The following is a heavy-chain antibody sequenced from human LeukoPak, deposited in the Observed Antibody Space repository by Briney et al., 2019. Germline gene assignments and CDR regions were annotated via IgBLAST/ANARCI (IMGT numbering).Heavy chain of an antibody. V-gene: IGHV3-30*02. Sequence: GGSLRLSCAASGFTFSSSGMHWVRQAPGKGLEWVTFIRFDTNNGYYADSVKGRFTISRDNSKNTVYLQMNSLRAEDTAVYYCAKPNYYDSGGYYNLVDYWGQGKLVSVSS. D-gene: IGHD3-10*01. CDR1: GFTFSSSG. J-gene: IGHJ4*02. CDR2: IRFDTNNG. CDR3: AKPNYYDSGGYYNLVDY.